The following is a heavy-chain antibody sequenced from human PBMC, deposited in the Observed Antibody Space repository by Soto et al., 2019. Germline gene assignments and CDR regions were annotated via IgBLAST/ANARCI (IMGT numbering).Heavy chain of an antibody. CDR2: ISGSGDST. Sequence: GGSLRLSCAASGFTFSTYAMNWVRQAPGKGLEWVSGISGSGDSTYYADSVKGRFTVSRDNSKNTLYLQMNSLRDEDTAVYYCARDTQDDFWSGYYRDYWGQGTLVTVSS. CDR1: GFTFSTYA. CDR3: ARDTQDDFWSGYYRDY. J-gene: IGHJ4*02. V-gene: IGHV3-23*01. D-gene: IGHD3-3*01.